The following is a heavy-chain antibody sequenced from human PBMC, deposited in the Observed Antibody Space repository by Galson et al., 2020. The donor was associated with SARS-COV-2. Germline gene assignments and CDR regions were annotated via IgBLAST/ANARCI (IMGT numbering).Heavy chain of an antibody. Sequence: GESLKISCAASGFTFSDYYMSWIRQAQGKGLEWVSYISSSGSYTNYADSMKGRFTISRDNAKNSLYLQLNSLRAEDTAVYFCARSGRDCSGGICYGAEYFQHWGQGTLVTVSS. J-gene: IGHJ1*01. CDR2: ISSSGSYT. CDR1: GFTFSDYY. D-gene: IGHD2-15*01. V-gene: IGHV3-11*06. CDR3: ARSGRDCSGGICYGAEYFQH.